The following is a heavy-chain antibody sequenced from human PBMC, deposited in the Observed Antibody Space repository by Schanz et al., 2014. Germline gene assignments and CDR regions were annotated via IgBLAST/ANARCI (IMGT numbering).Heavy chain of an antibody. J-gene: IGHJ6*03. CDR2: VWSDGNTK. D-gene: IGHD2-15*01. CDR3: ARDAVALVPEYFMAV. Sequence: VQLVESGGGVVQPGGSLRLSCAASGFPFSSYALHWVRQAPGKGLEWVALVWSDGNTKYYVDSVKGRFTISRDNSMNTLHLQMDGLRVEDTAVYYCARDAVALVPEYFMAVWGKGTPVTVSS. CDR1: GFPFSSYA. V-gene: IGHV3-33*08.